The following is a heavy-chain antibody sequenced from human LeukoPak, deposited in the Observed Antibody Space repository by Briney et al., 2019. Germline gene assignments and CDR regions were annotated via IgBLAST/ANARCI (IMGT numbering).Heavy chain of an antibody. CDR1: GGTFSSYA. V-gene: IGHV1-69*01. CDR2: IIPIFGTA. CDR3: ARDRGYYDSSGYPDFDY. D-gene: IGHD3-22*01. J-gene: IGHJ4*02. Sequence: GSSVKVSCKDSGGTFSSYAISWVRQAPGQGLEWMGGIIPIFGTANYAQKFQGRVTITADESTSTAYTELSSLRSEDTAVYYCARDRGYYDSSGYPDFDYWGQGTLVTVSS.